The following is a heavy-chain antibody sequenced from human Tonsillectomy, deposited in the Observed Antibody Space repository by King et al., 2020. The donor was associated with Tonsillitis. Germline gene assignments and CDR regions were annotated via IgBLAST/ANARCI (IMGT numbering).Heavy chain of an antibody. CDR3: AKFGGGSYSRYYYGLDV. V-gene: IGHV3-23*04. J-gene: IGHJ6*02. CDR2: ITGNGIAT. Sequence: VQLVESGGGLVQPGGSLRLSCVASGFKFSSYAMSWVRQAPGMGLEWVSLITGNGIATYHADSLKGRFTISSDNAENPLYLQMNSLRAEDTAVYYCAKFGGGSYSRYYYGLDVWGQGTTVTVSS. CDR1: GFKFSSYA. D-gene: IGHD3-10*01.